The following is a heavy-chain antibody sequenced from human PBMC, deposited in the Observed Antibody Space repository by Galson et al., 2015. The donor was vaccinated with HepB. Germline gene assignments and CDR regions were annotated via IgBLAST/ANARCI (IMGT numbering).Heavy chain of an antibody. CDR2: MNPNSGNT. CDR3: ARGQGGQLVRGKAFDY. J-gene: IGHJ4*02. V-gene: IGHV1-8*01. Sequence: SVKVSCKASGYTFTSYDINWVRQATGQGLEWMGWMNPNSGNTGYAQKFQGRVTMTRNTSISTAYMELSSLRSEDTAVYYCARGQGGQLVRGKAFDYWGQGTLVTVSS. D-gene: IGHD6-6*01. CDR1: GYTFTSYD.